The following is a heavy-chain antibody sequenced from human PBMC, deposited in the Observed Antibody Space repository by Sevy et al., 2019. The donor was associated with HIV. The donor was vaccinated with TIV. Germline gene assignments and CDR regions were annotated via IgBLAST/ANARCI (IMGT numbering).Heavy chain of an antibody. J-gene: IGHJ4*02. CDR2: ISGYNGNT. V-gene: IGHV1-18*01. CDR3: ARDHPMTAVTTGGFDF. D-gene: IGHD4-4*01. Sequence: ASVKVSCKASGYRFTSHGMSWVRQAPGQGLEWMGWISGYNGNTNYAQIFQGRVTLTTDTSTITAYMEVRTLTSDETAVYFCARDHPMTAVTTGGFDFWGQGTLVTVSS. CDR1: GYRFTSHG.